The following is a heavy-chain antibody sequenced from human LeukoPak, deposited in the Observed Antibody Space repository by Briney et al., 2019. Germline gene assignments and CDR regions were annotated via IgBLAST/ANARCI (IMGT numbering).Heavy chain of an antibody. V-gene: IGHV1-2*02. D-gene: IGHD1-26*01. CDR3: AREPILGASYYYYYYMDG. CDR2: INPNSGGT. Sequence: ASVKVSSKPSRDTFTGYYMQGVRETPGQRVERRGWINPNSGGTNYAQKFQGRVTMTRDTSISTAYMELSRLRSDDTAVYYCAREPILGASYYYYYYMDGWGKGTTVTNSS. CDR1: RDTFTGYY. J-gene: IGHJ6*03.